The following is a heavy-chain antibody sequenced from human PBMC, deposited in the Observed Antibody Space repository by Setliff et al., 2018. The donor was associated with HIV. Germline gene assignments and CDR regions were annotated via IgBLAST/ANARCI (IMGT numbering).Heavy chain of an antibody. V-gene: IGHV4-34*01. CDR1: GGSFSGYY. CDR2: FNHGGNT. D-gene: IGHD1-7*01. J-gene: IGHJ6*03. CDR3: ARDRSNWNYGKNYMDV. Sequence: SETLSLTCAVYGGSFSGYYWGWIRQSPEKGLEWIGEFNHGGNTNNNPSLKGRVTLSVDTSKNQFSLKLSSVTAADTAVYYCARDRSNWNYGKNYMDVWGKGTTVTVSS.